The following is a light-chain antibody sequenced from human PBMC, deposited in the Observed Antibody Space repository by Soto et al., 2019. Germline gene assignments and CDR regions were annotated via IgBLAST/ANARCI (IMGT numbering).Light chain of an antibody. CDR3: VQTIHWPWT. V-gene: IGKV2-30*02. Sequence: DVVMTQSPLSLPVTLGQPASISCRSSQSLVHSDGNTYLNWFQQRPGQSPRRLIYKVSNRDSGVPDRFSGSGSGTDFTLKISRVEAEGVGVYYCVQTIHWPWTFGQGTKVDIK. CDR1: QSLVHSDGNTY. CDR2: KVS. J-gene: IGKJ1*01.